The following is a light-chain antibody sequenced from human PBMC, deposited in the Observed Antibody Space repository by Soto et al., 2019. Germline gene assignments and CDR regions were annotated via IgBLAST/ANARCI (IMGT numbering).Light chain of an antibody. Sequence: IVWTQSPGTLSLSAGESITLSCRASQSVGSNLAWYQQKHGQAPRLXIYGASTRETGIPAMFSGSGSGTDFTLTISSLQPEDVATYYCQQSYSTTITFGQGTRLDIK. J-gene: IGKJ5*01. CDR3: QQSYSTTIT. CDR1: QSVGSN. V-gene: IGKV3-15*01. CDR2: GAS.